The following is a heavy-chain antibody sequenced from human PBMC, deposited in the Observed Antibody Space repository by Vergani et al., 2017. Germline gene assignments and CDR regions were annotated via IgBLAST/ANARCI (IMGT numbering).Heavy chain of an antibody. CDR2: IYHSGST. Sequence: QLQLQESGSGLVKPSQTLSLTCAVSGGSISSGGYSWSWIRQPPGKGLEWIGYIYHSGSTYYNPSLKSRVTISVDRSKSQFSLKLSSVTAADTAVYYCARERPLGMVGYYGMDVWGQGTTVTVSS. J-gene: IGHJ6*02. CDR1: GGSISSGGYS. CDR3: ARERPLGMVGYYGMDV. V-gene: IGHV4-30-2*01. D-gene: IGHD2-8*01.